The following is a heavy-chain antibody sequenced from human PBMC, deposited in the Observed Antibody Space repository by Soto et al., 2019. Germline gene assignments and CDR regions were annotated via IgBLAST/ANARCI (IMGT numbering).Heavy chain of an antibody. J-gene: IGHJ4*02. V-gene: IGHV3-23*01. Sequence: GGSLRLSCAASGFTFTNYAMSWVRQAPGKGLEWVSTISGSGGSTYYADSVKGRFSISRDNSKNTLYLQMDSLRADDTAVYYRAKKALTTVTTWLDYWGQGTLVTVSS. CDR3: AKKALTTVTTWLDY. CDR1: GFTFTNYA. CDR2: ISGSGGST. D-gene: IGHD4-17*01.